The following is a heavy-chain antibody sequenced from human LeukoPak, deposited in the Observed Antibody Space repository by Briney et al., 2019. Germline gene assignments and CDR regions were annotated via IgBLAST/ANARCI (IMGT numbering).Heavy chain of an antibody. CDR3: ARGPYCSGGSCYYYYGMDV. D-gene: IGHD2-15*01. CDR1: GYTFISYA. Sequence: GASVKVSCKASGYTFISYAMHWVRRAPGQRLEWMGWINAGNGNTKYSQKFQGRVTITRDTSASTAYMELSSLRSEDTAVYYCARGPYCSGGSCYYYYGMDVWGQGTTVTVSS. J-gene: IGHJ6*02. CDR2: INAGNGNT. V-gene: IGHV1-3*01.